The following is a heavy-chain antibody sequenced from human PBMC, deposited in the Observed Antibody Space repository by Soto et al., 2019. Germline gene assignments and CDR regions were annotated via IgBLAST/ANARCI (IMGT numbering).Heavy chain of an antibody. Sequence: QVQLVESGGGVVQPGRSLRLSCAASGFTFSSYAMHWVRQAPGKGLEWVAVISYDGSNKYYADSVKGRFTISRDNSKNPLYLHMNSLRAEDTAVYYCARDREYSSGWYVGSDYYYYGMDVWGQGTTVTVSS. D-gene: IGHD6-19*01. CDR1: GFTFSSYA. J-gene: IGHJ6*02. CDR3: ARDREYSSGWYVGSDYYYYGMDV. V-gene: IGHV3-30-3*01. CDR2: ISYDGSNK.